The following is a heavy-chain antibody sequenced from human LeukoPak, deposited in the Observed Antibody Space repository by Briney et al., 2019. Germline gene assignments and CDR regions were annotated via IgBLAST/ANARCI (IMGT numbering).Heavy chain of an antibody. CDR2: ISGSGGST. D-gene: IGHD3-16*02. CDR1: GFTFSSYA. Sequence: GGSLRLSCAASGFTFSSYAMSWVRQAPGKGLEWVSAISGSGGSTYYADSVKGRFTISRDNSKNTLYLQMNSLRAEDTAVYYCAKGDDYVWGSYRPPNDYWGQGTLVTVSS. CDR3: AKGDDYVWGSYRPPNDY. V-gene: IGHV3-23*01. J-gene: IGHJ4*02.